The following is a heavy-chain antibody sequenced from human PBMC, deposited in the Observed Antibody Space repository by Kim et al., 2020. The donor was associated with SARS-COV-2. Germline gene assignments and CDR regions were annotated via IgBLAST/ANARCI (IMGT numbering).Heavy chain of an antibody. CDR1: GFIFSGSA. Sequence: GGSLRLSCAASGFIFSGSAMHWVRQASGKGLEWVGRIRSKANSYATAYASSVKGRITIPRDASKTTTYLQMNSLKTEDTAVYYCTRVPGTTLAFCEAFDIRGQGKMVTVAS. D-gene: IGHD1-1*01. J-gene: IGHJ3*02. CDR3: TRVPGTTLAFCEAFDI. CDR2: IRSKANSYAT. V-gene: IGHV3-73*01.